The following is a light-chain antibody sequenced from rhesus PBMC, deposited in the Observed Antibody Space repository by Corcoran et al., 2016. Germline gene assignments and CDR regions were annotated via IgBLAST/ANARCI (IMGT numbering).Light chain of an antibody. CDR3: QQYNNWNRT. CDR2: GAS. V-gene: IGKV3S9*01. Sequence: EIVMTQSTATLSLSPGERATLSCRASLSVSSYVAWYQQTLAQAPRLLIYGASSRATGIPDRVRGSGSGVEFTRISSRLEPEDVGVYYCQQYNNWNRTFGQGTKVEIK. J-gene: IGKJ1*01. CDR1: LSVSSY.